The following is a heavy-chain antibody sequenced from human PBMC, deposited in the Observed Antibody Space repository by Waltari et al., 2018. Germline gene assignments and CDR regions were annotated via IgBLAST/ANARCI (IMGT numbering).Heavy chain of an antibody. D-gene: IGHD3-22*01. V-gene: IGHV3-48*03. CDR1: GFTFRNYE. Sequence: EVQLVESGGGLVQPGGSLRLPCLASGFTFRNYEVNWVRQAPWKGLEWVSYISSDGGAIYYADSVKGRFTISRDNAKSSLYLHMSSLRAEDTAVYYCARATYYYSGGYWDYWGQGTLVTVSS. CDR2: ISSDGGAI. J-gene: IGHJ4*02. CDR3: ARATYYYSGGYWDY.